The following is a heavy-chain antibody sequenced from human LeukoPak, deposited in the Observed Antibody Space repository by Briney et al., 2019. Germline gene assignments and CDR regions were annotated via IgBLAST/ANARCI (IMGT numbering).Heavy chain of an antibody. Sequence: GESLKISCTGSGYRFNNYGIVWVRQTPGEGLQWMGIIFPGDSETRYSPSFEGQGTFSADKSNTTAYLHWSSLKASDTAMYYCARRYDSSGYYPLDYFDHWGQGSLVTVSS. J-gene: IGHJ4*02. CDR3: ARRYDSSGYYPLDYFDH. D-gene: IGHD3-22*01. CDR1: GYRFNNYG. V-gene: IGHV5-51*01. CDR2: IFPGDSET.